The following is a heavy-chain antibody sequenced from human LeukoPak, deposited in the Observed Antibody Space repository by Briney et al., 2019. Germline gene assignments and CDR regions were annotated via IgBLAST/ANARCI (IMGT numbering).Heavy chain of an antibody. CDR2: MHAGNGNT. CDR3: AREGSYCVGGDCYAFDI. V-gene: IGHV1-2*02. CDR1: GYRFISHY. D-gene: IGHD2-21*02. J-gene: IGHJ4*02. Sequence: ASVKVSCKASGYRFISHYIHWVRQAPGQGPEWLGWMHAGNGNTRYPEKFEGRVTMTRDTSSNTAYMDLTSLRSDDTAVYYCAREGSYCVGGDCYAFDIWGQGTLVTVSS.